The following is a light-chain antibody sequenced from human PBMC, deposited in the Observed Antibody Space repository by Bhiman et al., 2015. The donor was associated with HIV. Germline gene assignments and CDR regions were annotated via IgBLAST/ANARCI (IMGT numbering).Light chain of an antibody. CDR2: QDN. V-gene: IGLV3-1*01. J-gene: IGLJ1*01. CDR1: KLGDKF. Sequence: SYELAQPPSVSVSPGQTASIACSGDKLGDKFVCWYQQKPGQSPLLVIYQDNRRPSGIPERFSGSNSGNTATLTISGTQAMDEADYYCQAWDSSTAFFGTGTKVTVL. CDR3: QAWDSSTAF.